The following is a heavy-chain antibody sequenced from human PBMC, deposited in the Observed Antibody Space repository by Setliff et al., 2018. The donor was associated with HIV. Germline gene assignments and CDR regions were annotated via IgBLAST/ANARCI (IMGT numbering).Heavy chain of an antibody. CDR3: ARVSKTYWYSIPRDYYIDV. V-gene: IGHV4-38-2*01. CDR1: GFSISSRYY. CDR2: IYHTGSS. Sequence: PSETLSLTCDVSGFSISSRYYWGWIRQSPGKGLEWIGNIYHTGSSYYNPSLNDRATISLDTSKNQFSLRLSSVAAGDTAVYYCARVSKTYWYSIPRDYYIDVWGKGTTVTVSS. D-gene: IGHD2-8*02. J-gene: IGHJ6*03.